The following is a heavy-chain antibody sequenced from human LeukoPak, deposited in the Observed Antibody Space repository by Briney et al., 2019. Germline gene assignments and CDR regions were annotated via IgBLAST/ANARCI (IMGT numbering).Heavy chain of an antibody. J-gene: IGHJ4*02. CDR3: ASLGGYSNYVFDY. CDR2: IIPIFGTA. V-gene: IGHV1-69*13. CDR1: GGTFSSYA. Sequence: ASVKVSCMASGGTFSSYAISWVRQAPGQGLEWMGGIIPIFGTANYARNFQGRVTITADESTSTAYMELSSLRSEDTAVYYCASLGGYSNYVFDYWGQGALVTVSS. D-gene: IGHD4-11*01.